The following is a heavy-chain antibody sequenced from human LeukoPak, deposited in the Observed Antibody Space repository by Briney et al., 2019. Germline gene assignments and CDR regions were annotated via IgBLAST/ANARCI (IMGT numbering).Heavy chain of an antibody. J-gene: IGHJ4*02. CDR2: IIPIFGTA. Sequence: GASVKVSCKASGGTFSSHAISWVRQAPGQGLEWMGGIIPIFGTANYAQKFQGRVTITADESTSTAYMELSSLRSEDTAVYYCARDKTFRTYYYGSGSPYYFDYWGQGTLVTVSS. D-gene: IGHD3-10*01. CDR1: GGTFSSHA. CDR3: ARDKTFRTYYYGSGSPYYFDY. V-gene: IGHV1-69*13.